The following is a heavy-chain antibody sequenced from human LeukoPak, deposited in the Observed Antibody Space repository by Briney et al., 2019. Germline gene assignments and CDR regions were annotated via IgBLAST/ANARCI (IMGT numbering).Heavy chain of an antibody. J-gene: IGHJ4*02. Sequence: GRSLRLSCAASGFTFSSYAMHWVRQAPGKGLEWVAVISYDGSNKYYADSVKGRFTISRDNSKNTLYLQMNSLRAEDTAVYYCARDFWYGYSSGPFDYWGQGTLVTVSS. CDR1: GFTFSSYA. CDR2: ISYDGSNK. CDR3: ARDFWYGYSSGPFDY. V-gene: IGHV3-30-3*01. D-gene: IGHD6-19*01.